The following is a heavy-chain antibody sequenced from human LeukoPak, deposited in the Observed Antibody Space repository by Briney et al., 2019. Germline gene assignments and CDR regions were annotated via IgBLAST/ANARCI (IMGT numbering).Heavy chain of an antibody. Sequence: PGRSLRLSCAASGFTFCNYALSWVRQAPGKGLEWVSAISGSGRSTYYADSVKGRFTISRDNSKNTLYLQMNSLRGEDTAVYYCAKDRMDDFWSGRLGQNWFDPWGQGTLVTVSS. CDR2: ISGSGRST. CDR1: GFTFCNYA. D-gene: IGHD3-3*01. V-gene: IGHV3-23*01. CDR3: AKDRMDDFWSGRLGQNWFDP. J-gene: IGHJ5*02.